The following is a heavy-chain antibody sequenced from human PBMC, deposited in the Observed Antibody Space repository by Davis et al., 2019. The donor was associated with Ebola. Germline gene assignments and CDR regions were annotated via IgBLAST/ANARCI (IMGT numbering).Heavy chain of an antibody. D-gene: IGHD1-26*01. V-gene: IGHV3-23*01. CDR3: ARGSIVGDIDDAFDI. CDR2: ISGSGGST. Sequence: PGGSLRLSCAASGFTFSSYAMSWVRQAPGKGLEWVSAISGSGGSTYYADSVKGRFTISRDNSKNTLYLQMNSLRAGDTAVYYCARGSIVGDIDDAFDIWGQGTMVTVSS. CDR1: GFTFSSYA. J-gene: IGHJ3*02.